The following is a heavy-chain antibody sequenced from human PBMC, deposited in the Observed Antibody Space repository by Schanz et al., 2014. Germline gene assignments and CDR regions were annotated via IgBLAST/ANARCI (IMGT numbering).Heavy chain of an antibody. CDR3: AREEGWGIAAAGPKHYYYGMDV. D-gene: IGHD6-13*01. Sequence: EVQLVESGGGLVKPGGSLRLSCAASGFTFSSYSMNWVRQAPGKGLEWVSTIYASGATYYADSVKRRFTISRDISKNTLHLQVTSLRAEDTAVYYCAREEGWGIAAAGPKHYYYGMDVWGQGTTVTVSS. V-gene: IGHV3-66*01. CDR2: IYASGAT. CDR1: GFTFSSYS. J-gene: IGHJ6*02.